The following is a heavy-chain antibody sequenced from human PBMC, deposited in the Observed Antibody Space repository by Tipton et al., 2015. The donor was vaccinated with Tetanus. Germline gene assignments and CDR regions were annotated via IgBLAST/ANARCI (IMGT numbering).Heavy chain of an antibody. D-gene: IGHD3-10*01. J-gene: IGHJ6*02. V-gene: IGHV5-51*01. Sequence: QLVQSGAEVKKPGESLRISCKASGYEFISYWIAWVRQMPGKGLEWMGVIYPADSDNRNSPSFQGQVTMSVDKSTGTAYLQWRSLKASDSAMYYCARHSGGSEIGYYDDMDVWGQGTTVTVSS. CDR2: IYPADSDN. CDR3: ARHSGGSEIGYYDDMDV. CDR1: GYEFISYW.